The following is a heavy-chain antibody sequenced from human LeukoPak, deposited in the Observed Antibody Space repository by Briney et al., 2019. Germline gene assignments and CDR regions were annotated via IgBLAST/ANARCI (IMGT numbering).Heavy chain of an antibody. CDR3: AKAGDSSGYYHFDY. V-gene: IGHV3-30*18. J-gene: IGHJ4*02. Sequence: GGSLRLSCAASGFTFNRYGMHWVRQAPGKGLEWVAVISYDGSNKYYEDSVKGRFTISRDNSKNTLYLQMNSLRAEDTAVYYCAKAGDSSGYYHFDYWGQGTLVTVSS. CDR1: GFTFNRYG. D-gene: IGHD3-22*01. CDR2: ISYDGSNK.